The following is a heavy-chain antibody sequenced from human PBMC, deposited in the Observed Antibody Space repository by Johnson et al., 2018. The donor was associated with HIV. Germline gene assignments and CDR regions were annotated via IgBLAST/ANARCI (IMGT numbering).Heavy chain of an antibody. D-gene: IGHD6-6*01. J-gene: IGHJ3*02. Sequence: VQLVESGGGLVQPGGSLRLSCAASGFTFSSYWMSWVRQAPGKGLEWVANMKQDGSEQYYVDSVKGRCTKSRDNAKNSLYLQRHSLRAEDTAVYYCAKTGGIAARLTPSPAFDIWGQGTMVTVSS. CDR2: MKQDGSEQ. CDR1: GFTFSSYW. CDR3: AKTGGIAARLTPSPAFDI. V-gene: IGHV3-7*05.